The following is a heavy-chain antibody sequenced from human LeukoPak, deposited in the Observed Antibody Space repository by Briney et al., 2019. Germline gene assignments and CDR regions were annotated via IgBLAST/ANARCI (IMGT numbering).Heavy chain of an antibody. CDR3: ARLDYLDSSGYYPRYHFDP. CDR2: ISAYNGNT. D-gene: IGHD3-22*01. J-gene: IGHJ5*02. Sequence: ASVKVSCKASGYTLTSYGISWVRQAPGQGLEWMGGISAYNGNTNYAQKLQGRVTMTTDTSTSTAYMELRSLRSDDTAVYYCARLDYLDSSGYYPRYHFDPWGQGTLVTVSS. V-gene: IGHV1-18*01. CDR1: GYTLTSYG.